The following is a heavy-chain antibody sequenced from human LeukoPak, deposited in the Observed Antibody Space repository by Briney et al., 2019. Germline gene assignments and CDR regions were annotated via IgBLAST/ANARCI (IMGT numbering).Heavy chain of an antibody. CDR2: ITSDGSST. CDR3: ARDGGDDAFDI. D-gene: IGHD3-10*01. Sequence: QPGASLRLSCAASGFTFSSYWMHWVRQAPGKGLVWVSRITSDGSSTSYADSVKGRFTISRDNAKNTLYLQMNSLRAEDTAVYYCARDGGDDAFDIWGQGTMVTVSS. V-gene: IGHV3-74*01. J-gene: IGHJ3*02. CDR1: GFTFSSYW.